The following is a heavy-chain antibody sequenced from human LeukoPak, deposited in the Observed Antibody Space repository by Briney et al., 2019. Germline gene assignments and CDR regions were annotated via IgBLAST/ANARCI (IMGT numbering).Heavy chain of an antibody. Sequence: KPSETLSLTCTVSGGSIRSTTYYWGWIRQPPGKGLEWIGSIYYSGNTYYSPSLMSRVTISVDTSKNQFSLKLSSVTAADTAVYYCARHNRYYYGSGRTVGFDYWGQGTLVTVSS. V-gene: IGHV4-39*01. CDR1: GGSIRSTTYY. J-gene: IGHJ4*02. CDR2: IYYSGNT. CDR3: ARHNRYYYGSGRTVGFDY. D-gene: IGHD3-10*01.